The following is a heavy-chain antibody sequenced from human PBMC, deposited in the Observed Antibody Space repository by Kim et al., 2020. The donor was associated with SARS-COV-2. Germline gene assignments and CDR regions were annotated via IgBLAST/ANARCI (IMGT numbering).Heavy chain of an antibody. Sequence: ASVKVSCKASGYTFTSYYMHWVRQAPGQGLEWMGIINPSGGSTSYAQKFQGRVTMTRDTSTSTVYMELGSLRSEDTAVYYCAGPRGVLRYFDWLYWFDYWGQGTLVTVSS. CDR2: INPSGGST. V-gene: IGHV1-46*01. J-gene: IGHJ4*02. CDR1: GYTFTSYY. CDR3: AGPRGVLRYFDWLYWFDY. D-gene: IGHD3-9*01.